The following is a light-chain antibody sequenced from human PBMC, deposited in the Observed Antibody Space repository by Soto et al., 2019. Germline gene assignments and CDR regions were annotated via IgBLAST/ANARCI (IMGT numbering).Light chain of an antibody. V-gene: IGKV3-20*01. CDR2: GAS. J-gene: IGKJ1*01. CDR1: QSVSSNY. CDR3: QQYDTSPRT. Sequence: EVMLTQSPGTLSLSPGERATISCRASQSVSSNYLAWYQQKSGQAPRLLIYGASNRATGIPDRFSGSGSGTDFTLTIRRLEPEDFAVYYCQQYDTSPRTFGQGTKVEFK.